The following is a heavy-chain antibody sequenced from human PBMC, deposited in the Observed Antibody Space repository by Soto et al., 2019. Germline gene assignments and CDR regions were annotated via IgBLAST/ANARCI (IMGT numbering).Heavy chain of an antibody. D-gene: IGHD3-10*01. J-gene: IGHJ5*01. CDR3: AKWALSGDDS. Sequence: QVQLVESGGGVVQPGRSLRLSCAASGFTFSSYGMHWVRQAPGKGLEWVAVISYDGSNKYYAFSVKGRFTISRDNSKNTLYLQMNSLRAEDTALYYSAKWALSGDDSWGQGTLFTVSS. CDR2: ISYDGSNK. CDR1: GFTFSSYG. V-gene: IGHV3-30*18.